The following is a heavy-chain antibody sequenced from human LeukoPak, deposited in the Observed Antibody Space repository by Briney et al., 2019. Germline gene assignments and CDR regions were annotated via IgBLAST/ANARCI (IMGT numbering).Heavy chain of an antibody. CDR1: GGIFSSYA. J-gene: IGHJ4*02. CDR2: IIPIFGAT. Sequence: SVKVSCKASGGIFSSYAITWVRQAPGQGLEWMGGIIPIFGATNYEQKFKGRVTITADEVTTTVYLELSSLKFEDTAVYYCARDPDGYCSSNSCPLFYWGQGTLVTVSS. V-gene: IGHV1-69*13. D-gene: IGHD2-2*01. CDR3: ARDPDGYCSSNSCPLFY.